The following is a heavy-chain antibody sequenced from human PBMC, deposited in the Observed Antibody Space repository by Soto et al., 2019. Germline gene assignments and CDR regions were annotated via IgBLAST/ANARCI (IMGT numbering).Heavy chain of an antibody. V-gene: IGHV3-21*01. Sequence: EVQLVESGGGLFKPGGSLRLSCAASGFTFSSYSMNWVRQAPGKGLEWVSSISSSSSYIYYADSVKGRFTISRDNAKNSLYLQMNSLRAEDTAVYYCARAPYYYDSSGYWAYWGQGTLVTVSS. CDR1: GFTFSSYS. J-gene: IGHJ4*02. CDR2: ISSSSSYI. CDR3: ARAPYYYDSSGYWAY. D-gene: IGHD3-22*01.